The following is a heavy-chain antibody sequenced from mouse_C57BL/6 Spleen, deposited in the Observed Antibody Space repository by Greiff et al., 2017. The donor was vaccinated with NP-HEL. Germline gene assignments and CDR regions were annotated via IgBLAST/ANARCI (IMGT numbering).Heavy chain of an antibody. CDR1: GYTFTSYW. CDR2: IYPSDSET. Sequence: VQLQQSGAELVRPGSSVKLSCKASGYTFTSYWMDWVKQRPGQGLEWIGNIYPSDSETHYNQKFKDKATLTVDKSSSTAYMQLSSLTSEDSAVYYCARSTTVGYFDYWGQGTTLTVSS. D-gene: IGHD1-1*01. J-gene: IGHJ2*01. V-gene: IGHV1-61*01. CDR3: ARSTTVGYFDY.